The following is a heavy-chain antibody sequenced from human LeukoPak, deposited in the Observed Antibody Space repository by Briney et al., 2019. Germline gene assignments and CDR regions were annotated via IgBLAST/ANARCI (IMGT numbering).Heavy chain of an antibody. Sequence: SETLSLTCAVYGGSFSGYYWSWIRQPPGKGLEWIGEINHSGSTNYNPSLKSRVAISVDTSKNQFSLKLSSVTAADTAVYYCAKTPGGLHPFDYWGQGTLVTVSS. CDR3: AKTPGGLHPFDY. D-gene: IGHD5-24*01. CDR1: GGSFSGYY. J-gene: IGHJ4*02. V-gene: IGHV4-34*01. CDR2: INHSGST.